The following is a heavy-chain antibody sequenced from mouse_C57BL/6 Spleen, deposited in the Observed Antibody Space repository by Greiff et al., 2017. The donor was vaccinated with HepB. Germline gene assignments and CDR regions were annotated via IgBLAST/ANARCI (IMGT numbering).Heavy chain of an antibody. V-gene: IGHV5-12*01. D-gene: IGHD2-3*01. CDR1: GFTFSDYY. CDR2: ISNGGGST. J-gene: IGHJ4*01. Sequence: EVKLVESGGGLVQPGGSLKLSCAASGFTFSDYYMYWVRQTPEKRLEWVAYISNGGGSTYYPDTVKGRFTISRDNAKNTLYLQMSRLKSEDTAMYYCARSYDGYSMDYWGQGTSVTVSS. CDR3: ARSYDGYSMDY.